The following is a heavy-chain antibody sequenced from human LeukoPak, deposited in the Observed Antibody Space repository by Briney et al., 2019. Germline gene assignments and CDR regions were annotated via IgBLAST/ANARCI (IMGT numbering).Heavy chain of an antibody. CDR3: TRDGGSWSHLDS. V-gene: IGHV3-73*01. J-gene: IGHJ4*02. Sequence: GGSLRLSCAASGFTFSGCAMHWVRQASGKGLEWVGRVETNAKHYATAYSASVNGRFIISSDESKITAYLQMNSLNTDDTAVYYCTRDGGSWSHLDSWGQGTLVTVSS. D-gene: IGHD2-15*01. CDR1: GFTFSGCA. CDR2: VETNAKHYAT.